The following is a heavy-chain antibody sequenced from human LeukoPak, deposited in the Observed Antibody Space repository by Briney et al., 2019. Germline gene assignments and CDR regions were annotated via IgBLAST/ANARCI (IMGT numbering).Heavy chain of an antibody. Sequence: GGSLRLSCAASGGSTFRKYDLNWVGQAPGKGLEWVSLMSSGGTTYYAESVRGRFTISRDISKNTLYLQVNSLRTEDTAVYYCAKDISHPVETAMGIDYWGQGTLVTVSS. D-gene: IGHD5-18*01. CDR3: AKDISHPVETAMGIDY. CDR1: GGSTFRKYD. J-gene: IGHJ4*02. V-gene: IGHV3-23*01. CDR2: MSSGGTT.